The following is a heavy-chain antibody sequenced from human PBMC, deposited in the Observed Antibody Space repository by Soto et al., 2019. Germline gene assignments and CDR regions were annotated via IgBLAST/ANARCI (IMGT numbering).Heavy chain of an antibody. D-gene: IGHD3-22*01. CDR3: AKDDSSGYYRHGTEFGY. J-gene: IGHJ4*02. V-gene: IGHV3-30*18. CDR2: ISYDGSNK. CDR1: GFTFSSYG. Sequence: LSLTCAASGFTFSSYGMHWVRQAPGKGLEWVAVISYDGSNKYYADSVKGRFTISRDNSKNTLYLQMNSLRAEDTAVYYCAKDDSSGYYRHGTEFGYWGQGTLVTVSS.